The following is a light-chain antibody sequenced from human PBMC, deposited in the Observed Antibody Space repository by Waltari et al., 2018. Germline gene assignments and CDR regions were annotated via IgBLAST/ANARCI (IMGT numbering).Light chain of an antibody. CDR1: QNLTNNF. V-gene: IGKV3-20*01. Sequence: IVLTQSPDTVSLSPADKASLSCRASQNLTNNFLAWHQQRPGQPPGLLIHGAVRRATGVSDRFSGSGSGTDFTLTISRLETEDSAVYYCQQYGTSPYTFGQGTKVEIK. CDR2: GAV. CDR3: QQYGTSPYT. J-gene: IGKJ2*01.